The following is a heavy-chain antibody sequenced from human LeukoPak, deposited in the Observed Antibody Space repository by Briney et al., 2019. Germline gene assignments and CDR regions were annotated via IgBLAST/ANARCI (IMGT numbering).Heavy chain of an antibody. J-gene: IGHJ4*02. CDR2: IIPIFGTA. CDR3: AREPLVGYFDY. CDR1: GGTSSSYA. Sequence: ASVKVSCKASGGTSSSYAISWVRQAPGQGLEWMGGIIPIFGTANYAQKFQGRVTITADESTSTAYMELSSLRSEDTAVYYCAREPLVGYFDYWGQGTLVTVSS. D-gene: IGHD3-16*02. V-gene: IGHV1-69*13.